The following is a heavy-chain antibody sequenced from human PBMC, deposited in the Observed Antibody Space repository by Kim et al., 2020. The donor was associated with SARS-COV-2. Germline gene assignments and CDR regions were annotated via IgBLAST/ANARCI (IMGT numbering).Heavy chain of an antibody. CDR3: ARDFGGEEWFDP. Sequence: SETLSLTCTVSGGSISSGGYYWSWIRQHPGKGLEWIGYIYYSGSTYYNPSLKSRVTISVDTSKNQFSLKLSSVTAADTAVYYCARDFGGEEWFDPWGQGTLVTVSS. CDR2: IYYSGST. D-gene: IGHD3-10*01. V-gene: IGHV4-31*03. J-gene: IGHJ5*02. CDR1: GGSISSGGYY.